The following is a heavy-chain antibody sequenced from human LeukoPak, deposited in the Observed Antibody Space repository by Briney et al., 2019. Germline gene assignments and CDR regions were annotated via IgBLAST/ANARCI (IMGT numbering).Heavy chain of an antibody. D-gene: IGHD1-14*01. J-gene: IGHJ3*02. CDR1: GGSISSYY. Sequence: KASETLSLTCSVSGGSISSYYWSWIRQPPGKGLEWIGYIYYSGSTNYNPSLKSRVTISVDTSKNQFSLKLSSVTAADTAVYYCARTLWYNAFDIWGQGTMVTVSS. V-gene: IGHV4-59*01. CDR2: IYYSGST. CDR3: ARTLWYNAFDI.